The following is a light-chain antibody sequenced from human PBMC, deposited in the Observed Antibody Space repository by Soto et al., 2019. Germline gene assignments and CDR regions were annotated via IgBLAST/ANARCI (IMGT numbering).Light chain of an antibody. V-gene: IGLV2-14*03. CDR1: SSDVGAFTS. J-gene: IGLJ2*01. CDR2: DII. Sequence: QSALTQPASVSGSPGQSITISRTGTSSDVGAFTSVSWYQQHPGKAPKLIIYDIIHRPSGVSDRFSGSKSVNTASLTISGLQPEDEATYHCSSYSRSTTLVVFGGGTKVTVL. CDR3: SSYSRSTTLVV.